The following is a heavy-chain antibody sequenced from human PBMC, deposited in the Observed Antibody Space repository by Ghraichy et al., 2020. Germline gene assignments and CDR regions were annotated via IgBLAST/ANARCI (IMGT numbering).Heavy chain of an antibody. V-gene: IGHV4-59*01. CDR1: GGSISSYY. CDR2: IYYSGST. D-gene: IGHD6-19*01. J-gene: IGHJ4*02. Sequence: SQTLSLTCTVSGGSISSYYWSWIRQPPGEGLEWIGYIYYSGSTNYNPSLKSRVTISVDTSKNQFSLKLSSVTAADTAVYYCARGSDSSGWDLYFDYWGQGTLVTVSS. CDR3: ARGSDSSGWDLYFDY.